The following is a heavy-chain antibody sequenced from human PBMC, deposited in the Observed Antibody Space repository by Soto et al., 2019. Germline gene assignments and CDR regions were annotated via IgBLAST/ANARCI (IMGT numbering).Heavy chain of an antibody. CDR3: ARGGGYYGSGTYPFDY. D-gene: IGHD3-10*01. CDR1: GYTFSNYG. V-gene: IGHV1-18*01. Sequence: QVQLVQSGAEVKKPGASVKVSCKTSGYTFSNYGIAWVRQAPGQSLEWMGWISVYNYNTNYAQKLQGRVTMTRDISTSKADMEMRSRISDDTAVYYCARGGGYYGSGTYPFDYWGQGTLVTVSS. CDR2: ISVYNYNT. J-gene: IGHJ4*02.